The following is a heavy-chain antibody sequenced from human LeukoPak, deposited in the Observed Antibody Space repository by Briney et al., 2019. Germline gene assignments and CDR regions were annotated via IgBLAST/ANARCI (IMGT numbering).Heavy chain of an antibody. CDR3: AKDRWGRAYYFDY. Sequence: GGSLRLSCAASGFTFSSYGMHWVREAPGRGLEWVSAISGSGGSTYYADSVKGRFTISRDNSKNTLYLQMNSLRAEDTAVYYCAKDRWGRAYYFDYWGQGTLVTVSS. CDR2: ISGSGGST. D-gene: IGHD4-23*01. V-gene: IGHV3-23*01. CDR1: GFTFSSYG. J-gene: IGHJ4*02.